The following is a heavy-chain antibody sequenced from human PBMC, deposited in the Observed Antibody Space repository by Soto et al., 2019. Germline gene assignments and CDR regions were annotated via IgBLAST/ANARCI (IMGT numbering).Heavy chain of an antibody. Sequence: EVQLVESGGGLVKPGGSLRLSCGASGFTFSHAWMNWVRQAPGKGLEWVGRIKSKIDGGTSDYAAPVKGRFSISREDSKDTLFLQRNSLKTEDTAVYFCATMGHCSNGVCSYYYYGMDVWGLGTTVTVSS. J-gene: IGHJ6*02. CDR3: ATMGHCSNGVCSYYYYGMDV. V-gene: IGHV3-15*07. CDR2: IKSKIDGGTS. D-gene: IGHD2-8*01. CDR1: GFTFSHAW.